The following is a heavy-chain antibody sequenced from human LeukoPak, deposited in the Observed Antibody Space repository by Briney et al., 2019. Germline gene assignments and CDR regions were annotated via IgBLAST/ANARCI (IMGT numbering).Heavy chain of an antibody. CDR3: AITLLWFGELSD. CDR2: INPNSGGT. J-gene: IGHJ4*02. Sequence: GASVKVSCKASGYTLTGYYMHWVRQAPGQGLEWMGWINPNSGGTNYAQKFQGWVTMTRDTSISTAYMELSRLRSDDTAVYYCAITLLWFGELSDWGQGTLVTVSS. V-gene: IGHV1-2*04. D-gene: IGHD3-10*01. CDR1: GYTLTGYY.